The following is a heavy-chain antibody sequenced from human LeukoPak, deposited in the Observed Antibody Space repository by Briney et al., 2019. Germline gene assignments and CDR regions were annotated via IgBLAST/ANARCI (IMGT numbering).Heavy chain of an antibody. Sequence: GASLRLSCAASGFIFRSYAMSWVRQAPGKGLEWVSGISGSGASTYYADSVKGRFTISRDNSKNTLYLQMKTLRAEDTAVYYCAKAAVVIPDYWGQGTLVTASS. D-gene: IGHD3-22*01. CDR3: AKAAVVIPDY. CDR1: GFIFRSYA. CDR2: ISGSGAST. J-gene: IGHJ4*02. V-gene: IGHV3-23*01.